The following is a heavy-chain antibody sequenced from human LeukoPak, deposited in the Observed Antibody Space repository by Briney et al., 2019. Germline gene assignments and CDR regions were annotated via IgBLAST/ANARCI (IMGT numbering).Heavy chain of an antibody. D-gene: IGHD3-3*01. J-gene: IGHJ6*03. CDR3: ARDRHYDFWSGYSVNCYYYYMDV. CDR1: GGSISSGSYY. Sequence: SQTLSLTCTVSGGSISSGSYYWSWIRQPAGKGLEWIGRIYTSGSTNYNPSLKSRVTISVDTSKNQFSLKLSSVTAADTAVYYCARDRHYDFWSGYSVNCYYYYMDVWGKGTTVTVSS. CDR2: IYTSGST. V-gene: IGHV4-61*02.